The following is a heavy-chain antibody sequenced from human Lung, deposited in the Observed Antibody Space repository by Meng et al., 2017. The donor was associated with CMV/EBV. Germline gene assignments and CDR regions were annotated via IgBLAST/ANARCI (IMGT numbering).Heavy chain of an antibody. J-gene: IGHJ4*02. CDR1: GFIFSSYG. V-gene: IGHV3-30*02. CDR3: AKDGWGKATSRIDY. D-gene: IGHD6-19*01. Sequence: SCAASGFIFSSYGMHWVRQAPGKGLEWVAFIRYDGSNKYYADSVKGRFTISRDNSENTLYLQMNSLRAEDTAVYYCAKDGWGKATSRIDYWGQGTLVTVSS. CDR2: IRYDGSNK.